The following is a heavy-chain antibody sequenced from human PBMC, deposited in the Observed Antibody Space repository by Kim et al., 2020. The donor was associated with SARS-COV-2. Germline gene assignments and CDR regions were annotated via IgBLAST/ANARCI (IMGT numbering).Heavy chain of an antibody. Sequence: SETLSLTCAVYGGSFSGYYWSWIRQPPGKGLEWIGEINHSGSTNYNPSLKSRVTISVDTSKNQFSLKLSSVTAAVTAVYYCARVSIFGVVIKRHWYFDL. CDR1: GGSFSGYY. V-gene: IGHV4-34*01. D-gene: IGHD3-3*01. J-gene: IGHJ2*01. CDR3: ARVSIFGVVIKRHWYFDL. CDR2: INHSGST.